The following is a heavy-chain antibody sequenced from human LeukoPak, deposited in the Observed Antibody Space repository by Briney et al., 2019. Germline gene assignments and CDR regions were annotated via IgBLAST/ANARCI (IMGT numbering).Heavy chain of an antibody. J-gene: IGHJ5*02. V-gene: IGHV4-59*01. CDR3: ARGGYSLPVDWFDP. CDR2: IYYSGST. D-gene: IGHD5-18*01. CDR1: DGSISSYY. Sequence: SETLSLTCTVSDGSISSYYWSWIRQPPGKGLEWIGYIYYSGSTNYNPSLKSRVTISVDTSKNQFSLKLSSVTAADTAVYYCARGGYSLPVDWFDPWGQGTLVTVSS.